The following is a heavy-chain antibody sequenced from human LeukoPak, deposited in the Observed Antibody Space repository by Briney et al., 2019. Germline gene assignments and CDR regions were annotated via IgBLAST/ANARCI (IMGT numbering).Heavy chain of an antibody. CDR3: AREGYSSVDY. V-gene: IGHV3-74*01. CDR2: IDTDGSIT. D-gene: IGHD6-19*01. Sequence: GGSLRLSCAASGFTFSSYWMHWVRQAPGKGLVWVSRIDTDGSITNYADSVKGRFTISRDNAKNTLYLQMNSLRAEDTAMYYCAREGYSSVDYWGQGTLVTVSS. CDR1: GFTFSSYW. J-gene: IGHJ4*02.